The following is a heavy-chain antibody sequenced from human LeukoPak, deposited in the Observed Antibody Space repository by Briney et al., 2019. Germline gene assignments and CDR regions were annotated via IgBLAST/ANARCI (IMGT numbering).Heavy chain of an antibody. V-gene: IGHV3-11*04. D-gene: IGHD5-12*01. J-gene: IGHJ4*02. CDR1: GFTFSDRY. CDR3: ATETGWLFDY. Sequence: GGSLRLSCGAAGFTFSDRYMSWIRQAPGKGMEWVAYISPNGNTIHYADSVKGRFTISRDNAKNSLFLQVNSLRAEDTAMYYCATETGWLFDYWGQGTLVTVSS. CDR2: ISPNGNTI.